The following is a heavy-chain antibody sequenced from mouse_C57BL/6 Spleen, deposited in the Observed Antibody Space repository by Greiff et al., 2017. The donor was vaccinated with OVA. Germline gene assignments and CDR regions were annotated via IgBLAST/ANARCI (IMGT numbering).Heavy chain of an antibody. Sequence: VKLQQPGTELVKPGASVKLSCKASGYTFTSYWMHWVKQRPGQGLEWIGNINPSNGGTNYNEKFKSKATLTVDKSSSTAYMQLSSLTSEDSAVYYCTAYDSSLYYAMDYWGQGTSVTVSS. CDR2: INPSNGGT. CDR3: TAYDSSLYYAMDY. D-gene: IGHD1-1*01. V-gene: IGHV1-53*01. J-gene: IGHJ4*01. CDR1: GYTFTSYW.